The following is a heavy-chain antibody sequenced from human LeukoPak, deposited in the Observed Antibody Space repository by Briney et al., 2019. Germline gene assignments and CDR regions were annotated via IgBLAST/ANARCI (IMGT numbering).Heavy chain of an antibody. Sequence: GGSLRLSCAASGFSFSSYTMNWVRQAPGKGLEWVSSITISSSSIYYADSVKGRFTISRDNAKNSLYLQMNSLRAEDTAVYYCARFPYDSSGYYFDYWGQGTLVTVSS. CDR2: ITISSSSI. CDR3: ARFPYDSSGYYFDY. J-gene: IGHJ4*02. V-gene: IGHV3-21*01. D-gene: IGHD3-22*01. CDR1: GFSFSSYT.